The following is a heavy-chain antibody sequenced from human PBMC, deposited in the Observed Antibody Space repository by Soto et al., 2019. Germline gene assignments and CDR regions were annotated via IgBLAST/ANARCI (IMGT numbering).Heavy chain of an antibody. CDR2: ISGSGGST. V-gene: IGHV3-23*01. Sequence: PGGSLRLSCAASGFTFSSYAMSWVRQAPGKGLEWVSAISGSGGSTYYADSVKGRFTISRDNSKNTLYLQMNSLRAEDTAVYYCAREYYDSSGYYWYAFEIWGQGTMVT. J-gene: IGHJ3*02. D-gene: IGHD3-22*01. CDR3: AREYYDSSGYYWYAFEI. CDR1: GFTFSSYA.